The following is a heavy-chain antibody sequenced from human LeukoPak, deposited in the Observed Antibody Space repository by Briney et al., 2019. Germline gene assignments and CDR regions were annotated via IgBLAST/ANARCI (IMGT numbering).Heavy chain of an antibody. CDR2: ISSSGSTI. V-gene: IGHV3-48*03. Sequence: GSLRLSCAASGFTFSSYEMNWVRQAPGKGLEWVSYISSSGSTIYYADSVKGRFTISRDNAKNSLYLQMNSLRAEDTAVYYCARDLGILDAFDIWGQGTMVTVPS. D-gene: IGHD1-26*01. CDR1: GFTFSSYE. CDR3: ARDLGILDAFDI. J-gene: IGHJ3*02.